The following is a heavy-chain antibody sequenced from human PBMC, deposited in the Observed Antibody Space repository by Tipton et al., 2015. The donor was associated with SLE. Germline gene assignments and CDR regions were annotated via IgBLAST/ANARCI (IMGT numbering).Heavy chain of an antibody. J-gene: IGHJ6*02. CDR1: GGYITSDIYY. V-gene: IGHV4-39*07. CDR2: VYESGTT. D-gene: IGHD2-15*01. Sequence: ETLSLTCFVSGGYITSDIYYWGWIRQPPGKGLEWIGSVYESGTTYYNPSLKSRVTMSVDTSKTQFSLKLSSLTAADTAVYYCARVVTVVATHYYDMDVWGQGTTVTVSS. CDR3: ARVVTVVATHYYDMDV.